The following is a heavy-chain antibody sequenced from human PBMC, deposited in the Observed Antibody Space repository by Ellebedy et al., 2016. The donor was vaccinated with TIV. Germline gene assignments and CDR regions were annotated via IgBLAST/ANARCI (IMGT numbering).Heavy chain of an antibody. V-gene: IGHV3-20*04. J-gene: IGHJ4*02. CDR3: ARVKYDTSGYYYPILDY. D-gene: IGHD3-22*01. CDR1: GFTFDDYG. Sequence: GESLKISCTASGFTFDDYGMSWVRQAPGKGLEWVSGINWSGGTTGYADSVKGRFTISRDNAKKSLYLQMNSLRAEDTALYFCARVKYDTSGYYYPILDYWGQGTLVTVSS. CDR2: INWSGGTT.